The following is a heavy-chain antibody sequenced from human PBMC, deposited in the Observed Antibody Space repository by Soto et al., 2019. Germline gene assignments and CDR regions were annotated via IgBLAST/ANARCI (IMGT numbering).Heavy chain of an antibody. J-gene: IGHJ6*02. CDR1: GYTFTSYG. Sequence: QVQLVQSGAEVKKPGASVKVSCKASGYTFTSYGISWVRQAPGQGLEWMGWISAYNGNTNYAQKLQGRVTMTTDTSTSTAYRELRSLRSDDTAVYYCARGWELLLRYYYGMDVWGQGTTVTVSS. V-gene: IGHV1-18*01. D-gene: IGHD1-26*01. CDR2: ISAYNGNT. CDR3: ARGWELLLRYYYGMDV.